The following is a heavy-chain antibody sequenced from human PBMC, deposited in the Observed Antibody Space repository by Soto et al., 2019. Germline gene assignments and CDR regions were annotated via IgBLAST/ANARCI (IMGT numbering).Heavy chain of an antibody. CDR2: MSYDGTNE. CDR3: GKDLHHSSGYFFTVRLNAMDV. CDR1: GFTFSSYA. J-gene: IGHJ6*01. V-gene: IGHV3-30*18. Sequence: QVQLVESGGGVVQPGRSLRLSCAASGFTFSSYAMQWVRQAPGKGLEWVALMSYDGTNEYYADSVKGRFTISRDNSKNTLVLQINSLRAEDTAVYYCGKDLHHSSGYFFTVRLNAMDVWGQGTTVTVSS. D-gene: IGHD3-22*01.